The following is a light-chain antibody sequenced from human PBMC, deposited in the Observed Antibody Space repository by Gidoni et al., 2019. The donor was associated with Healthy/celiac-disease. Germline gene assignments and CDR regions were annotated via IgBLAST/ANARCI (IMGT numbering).Light chain of an antibody. V-gene: IGLV2-23*01. Sequence: QSALTQPASASGSPGQSITISCTGTSSDVGSYNLVSWYQQHPGKAPKLMIYEGSKRPSGVSNRFSGSKSGNTASLTISGLQAEDEADYYCCSYAGKARVFGGGTKLTVL. CDR2: EGS. CDR1: SSDVGSYNL. CDR3: CSYAGKARV. J-gene: IGLJ2*01.